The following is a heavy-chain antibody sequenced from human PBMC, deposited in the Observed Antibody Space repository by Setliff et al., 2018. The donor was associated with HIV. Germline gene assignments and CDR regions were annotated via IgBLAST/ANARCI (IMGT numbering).Heavy chain of an antibody. CDR1: GDFISSSSYY. CDR3: ARFPHEREPKT. V-gene: IGHV4-39*01. J-gene: IGHJ1*01. D-gene: IGHD1-1*01. Sequence: SETLSLTCTVFGDFISSSSYYWAWIRQPSGKGLEWIGSFYTTGNVYSPSFKSRVSISIDTAKTQLSLRLTSLSAADTAVYYCARFPHEREPKTWGQGTLVTVSS. CDR2: FYTTGN.